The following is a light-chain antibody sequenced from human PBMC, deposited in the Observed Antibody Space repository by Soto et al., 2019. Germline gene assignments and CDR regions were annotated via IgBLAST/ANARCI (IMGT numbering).Light chain of an antibody. CDR1: SSNIGAGYD. J-gene: IGLJ1*01. CDR2: GNS. Sequence: QSVLTQPPSVSGAPGQRVTISCTGSSSNIGAGYDVHWYQQLPGTAPKLLIYGNSNRPSGVPDRFSGSKLGTSASLAIPEMQANDEADYYCQAYDSCLSAFGAGTKV. CDR3: QAYDSCLSA. V-gene: IGLV1-40*01.